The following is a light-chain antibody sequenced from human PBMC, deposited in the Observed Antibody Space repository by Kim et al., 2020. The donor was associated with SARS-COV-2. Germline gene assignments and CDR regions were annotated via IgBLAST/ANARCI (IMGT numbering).Light chain of an antibody. CDR3: QVWDSSSDDPV. V-gene: IGLV3-21*04. Sequence: APGKTARITCGGKNIGSRSVHWYQQKPGQAPVLVIYYDSDRPSGIPERFSGSNSGNTATLTISRVEAGDEADYYCQVWDSSSDDPVIGGGTQLTVL. CDR2: YDS. J-gene: IGLJ3*02. CDR1: NIGSRS.